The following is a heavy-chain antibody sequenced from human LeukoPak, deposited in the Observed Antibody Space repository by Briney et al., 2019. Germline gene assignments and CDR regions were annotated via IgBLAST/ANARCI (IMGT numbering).Heavy chain of an antibody. Sequence: GGSLRLSCAASGFTVITNDMTWVRQAPGKGLEWVSVLYSDGNTKYADSVQGRFTISRDNSKNTLYLEMNSLSPDGTAVYYCARGVEPLAANTLAYWGQGALVTVSS. J-gene: IGHJ4*02. CDR1: GFTVITND. D-gene: IGHD1-14*01. V-gene: IGHV3-53*01. CDR3: ARGVEPLAANTLAY. CDR2: LYSDGNT.